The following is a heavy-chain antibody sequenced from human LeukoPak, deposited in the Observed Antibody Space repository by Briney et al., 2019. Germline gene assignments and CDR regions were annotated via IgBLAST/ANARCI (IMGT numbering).Heavy chain of an antibody. CDR2: IKQDGSEK. V-gene: IGHV3-7*01. CDR1: GFTFDDYA. Sequence: PGRSLRLSCAASGFTFDDYAMHWVRQAPGKGLEWVANIKQDGSEKYYVDSVKGRFTISRDNAKNSLYLQMNSLRAEDTAVYYCARAHRRDYSGQGTLVTV. CDR3: ARAHRRDY. J-gene: IGHJ4*02.